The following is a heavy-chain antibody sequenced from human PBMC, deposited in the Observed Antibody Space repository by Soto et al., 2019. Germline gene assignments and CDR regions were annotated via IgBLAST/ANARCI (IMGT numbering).Heavy chain of an antibody. CDR2: VNPIVSMS. CDR1: GDTFSFYT. J-gene: IGHJ4*02. Sequence: SVKVSCKASGDTFSFYTINWVRQAPGLGLEWMGRVNPIVSMSNYAQKFQGRVTITADKSTNTAYMQLSSLRSEDTAIYYCAASYGSGYRDFDSWGQEDLLTVSS. CDR3: AASYGSGYRDFDS. D-gene: IGHD3-10*01. V-gene: IGHV1-69*02.